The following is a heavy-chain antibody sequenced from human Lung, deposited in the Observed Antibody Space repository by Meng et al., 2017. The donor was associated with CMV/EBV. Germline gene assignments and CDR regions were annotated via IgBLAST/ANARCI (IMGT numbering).Heavy chain of an antibody. Sequence: GSLRLXCNVSGSSITSAYYWAWIRQPPGKRLEWIGSIFHRGNAYYLPSLNSRLTISVDTSKNQFSLKLNSVTAADTAIYYCAREVGAPYFDLWGQGTMVNVSS. J-gene: IGHJ3*01. CDR3: AREVGAPYFDL. D-gene: IGHD1-26*01. CDR2: IFHRGNA. V-gene: IGHV4-38-2*02. CDR1: GSSITSAYY.